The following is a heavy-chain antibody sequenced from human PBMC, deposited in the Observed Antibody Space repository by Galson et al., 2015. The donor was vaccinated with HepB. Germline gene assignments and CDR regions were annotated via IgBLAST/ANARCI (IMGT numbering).Heavy chain of an antibody. Sequence: SETLSLTCTDSVGSISSYYWSWIRQPPWKEREWIWYIYYTGSTKYNPSLKSRATISVDTSKEQFSLKLRYATAADTAVYYCARCHWGGWYVFDFWGQGTLVTVSS. CDR2: IYYTGST. J-gene: IGHJ4*02. CDR3: ARCHWGGWYVFDF. D-gene: IGHD6-19*01. V-gene: IGHV4-59*01. CDR1: VGSISSYY.